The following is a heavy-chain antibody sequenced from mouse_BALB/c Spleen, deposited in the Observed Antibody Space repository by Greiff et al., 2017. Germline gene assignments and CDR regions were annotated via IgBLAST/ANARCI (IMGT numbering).Heavy chain of an antibody. Sequence: QVQLQQSGAELVRPGSSVKISCKASGYAFSSYWMNWVKPRPGQGLEWIGQNYPGDGDTNYNGKFKGKATLTADKSSSTAYMQLSSLTSAASAVYFCAREEYGNNLDYWGQGTTLTVSS. CDR3: AREEYGNNLDY. V-gene: IGHV1-80*01. CDR2: NYPGDGDT. CDR1: GYAFSSYW. J-gene: IGHJ2*01. D-gene: IGHD2-10*02.